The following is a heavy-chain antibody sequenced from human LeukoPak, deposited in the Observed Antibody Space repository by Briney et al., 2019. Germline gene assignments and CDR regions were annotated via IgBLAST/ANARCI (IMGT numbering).Heavy chain of an antibody. J-gene: IGHJ4*02. CDR2: TSYSGST. D-gene: IGHD5-18*01. V-gene: IGHV4-59*01. CDR3: ARNLGYGYVDY. CDR1: GGSITSYY. Sequence: KPSETLSLTCAVSGGSITSYYWSWIRQPPGKGLEWIGYTSYSGSTNYSPSLRSRVTISVDTSENRFSLKLSSVTAADTAVYYCARNLGYGYVDYWGQGTLVTVSS.